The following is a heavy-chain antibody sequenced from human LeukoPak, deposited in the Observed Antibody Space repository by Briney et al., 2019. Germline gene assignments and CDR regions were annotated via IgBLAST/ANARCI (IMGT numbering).Heavy chain of an antibody. D-gene: IGHD3-16*01. J-gene: IGHJ4*02. V-gene: IGHV3-53*01. CDR2: IYSGGST. CDR3: AKDTGPLMITFGGVVISYFDY. CDR1: GFTVSSNY. Sequence: PGGSLRLSCAASGFTVSSNYMSWVRQAPGKGLEWVSVIYSGGSTYYADSVKGRFTISRDNSKNTLYLQMNSLRAEDTAVYYCAKDTGPLMITFGGVVISYFDYWGQGALVTVSS.